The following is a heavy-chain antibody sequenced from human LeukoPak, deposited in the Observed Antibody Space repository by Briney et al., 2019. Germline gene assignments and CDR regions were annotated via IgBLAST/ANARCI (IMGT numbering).Heavy chain of an antibody. CDR1: GGSTSSYY. D-gene: IGHD6-19*01. CDR2: IYYSGTT. J-gene: IGHJ5*02. V-gene: IGHV4-59*08. CDR3: ARGGSGWPNWFDP. Sequence: PSETLSLTCTVSGGSTSSYYWSWIRQPPGKGLEWIGYIYYSGTTNYNPSLKSRVTISVDTSKNQFSLKLSSVTAADTAVYYCARGGSGWPNWFDPWGQGTLVTVSS.